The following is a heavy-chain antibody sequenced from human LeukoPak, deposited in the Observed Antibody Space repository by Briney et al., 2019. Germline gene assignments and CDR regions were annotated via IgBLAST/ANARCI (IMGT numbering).Heavy chain of an antibody. CDR3: AKSSAHRQYYYGMDV. D-gene: IGHD6-19*01. CDR1: GFTFSDHY. CDR2: TRNKANSYTT. J-gene: IGHJ6*04. Sequence: GGSLRLSCAASGFTFSDHYMDWVRQAPGKGLEWVGRTRNKANSYTTEYAASVKGRFTISRDNSKSTLYLQMNSLRAEDTAVYYCAKSSAHRQYYYGMDVWGKGTTVTVSS. V-gene: IGHV3-72*01.